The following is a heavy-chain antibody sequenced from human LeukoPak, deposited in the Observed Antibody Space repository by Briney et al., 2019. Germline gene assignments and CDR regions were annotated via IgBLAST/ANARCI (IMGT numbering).Heavy chain of an antibody. J-gene: IGHJ4*02. V-gene: IGHV3-23*01. CDR1: GFTFSSYA. Sequence: QSGGSLRLSCAASGFTFSSYAMSWVRQAPGKGLEWVSAISGSGGSTYYADSVKGWFTISRDNSKNTLYLQMNSLRAEDTAVYYCAKVVGREVGATGRVYFDYWGQGTLVTVSS. D-gene: IGHD1-26*01. CDR2: ISGSGGST. CDR3: AKVVGREVGATGRVYFDY.